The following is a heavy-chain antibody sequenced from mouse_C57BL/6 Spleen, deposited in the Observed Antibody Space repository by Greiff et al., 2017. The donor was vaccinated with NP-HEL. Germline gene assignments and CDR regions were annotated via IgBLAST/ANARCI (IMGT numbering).Heavy chain of an antibody. V-gene: IGHV5-9-1*02. CDR2: ISSGGDYI. CDR3: TREEYDYDGAWFAY. CDR1: GFTFSSYA. D-gene: IGHD2-4*01. J-gene: IGHJ3*01. Sequence: EVQRVESGEGLVKPGGSLKLSCAASGFTFSSYAMSWVRQTPEKRLEWVAYISSGGDYIYYADTVKGRFTISRDNARNTLYLQMSSLKSEDTAMYYCTREEYDYDGAWFAYWGQGTLVTVSA.